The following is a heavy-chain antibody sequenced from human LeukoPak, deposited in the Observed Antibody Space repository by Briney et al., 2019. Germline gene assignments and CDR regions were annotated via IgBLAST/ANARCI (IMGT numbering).Heavy chain of an antibody. D-gene: IGHD6-13*01. J-gene: IGHJ3*02. Sequence: PGGSLRLSCAASGFTVSSNYMTWVRQAPGKGLEWLSVIYSDGSTFYADSVKGRFTISRDNAKKSFYLQMNSLRAEDTAVYYCARVGRAITAAGFGAFDIWGQGTMVIVSS. V-gene: IGHV3-53*01. CDR3: ARVGRAITAAGFGAFDI. CDR1: GFTVSSNY. CDR2: IYSDGST.